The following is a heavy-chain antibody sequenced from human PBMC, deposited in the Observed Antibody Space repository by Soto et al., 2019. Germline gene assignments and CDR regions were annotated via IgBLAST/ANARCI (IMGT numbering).Heavy chain of an antibody. D-gene: IGHD5-18*01. CDR3: ARSLVDTAMVRPPRAKYYGMDV. V-gene: IGHV4-31*03. J-gene: IGHJ6*02. Sequence: KSSETLSLTCTVSGGSISSGGYYWSWIRQHPGKGLEWIGYIYYSGSTYYNPSLKSRVTISVDTSKNQFSLKLSSVTAADTAVYYCARSLVDTAMVRPPRAKYYGMDVWGQGTTVTVSS. CDR1: GGSISSGGYY. CDR2: IYYSGST.